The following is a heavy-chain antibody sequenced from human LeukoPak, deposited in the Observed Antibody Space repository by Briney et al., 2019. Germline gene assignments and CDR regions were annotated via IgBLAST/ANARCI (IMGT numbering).Heavy chain of an antibody. D-gene: IGHD4-11*01. Sequence: GGSLRLSCAASGFTFSSYAMSWVRQAPGKGLEWVSAISGSGGSTYYADSVKGRFTISRDNSKNTLYLQMNSLRAEDTAVYYCAKDYDYSNYVNLGYYDYWGQGTLVTVSS. J-gene: IGHJ4*02. CDR2: ISGSGGST. CDR3: AKDYDYSNYVNLGYYDY. CDR1: GFTFSSYA. V-gene: IGHV3-23*01.